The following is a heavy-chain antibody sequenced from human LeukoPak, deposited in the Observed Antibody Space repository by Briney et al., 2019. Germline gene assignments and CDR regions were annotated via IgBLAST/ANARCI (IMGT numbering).Heavy chain of an antibody. V-gene: IGHV3-7*01. J-gene: IGHJ3*01. Sequence: PGGSLRLSCAASGFTFSSHWMTWVRQAPGKGREWMANIKPDGSDTYYVNSVKGRLSISRDNSKNSLYLQMNSLRAEDTAVYYCARDPGGSNWGAFDVWGQGTMVTVSS. D-gene: IGHD3-16*01. CDR2: IKPDGSDT. CDR1: GFTFSSHW. CDR3: ARDPGGSNWGAFDV.